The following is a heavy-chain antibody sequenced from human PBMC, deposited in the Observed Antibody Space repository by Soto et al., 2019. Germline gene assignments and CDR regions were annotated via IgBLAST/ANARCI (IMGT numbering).Heavy chain of an antibody. J-gene: IGHJ6*02. Sequence: QLQMQESGSGLVKPSQTLSLTCTVSGGSIPSGGYSWSWIRQTPGMGLEWIGYIYPTGKTYYNPSLKNRATLSIDTSQNQFSLQLTSVTAADTAVYFCARAPPGPAPRWGVWGHGTTVTVSS. CDR1: GGSIPSGGYS. CDR2: IYPTGKT. V-gene: IGHV4-30-2*01. D-gene: IGHD3-16*01. CDR3: ARAPPGPAPRWGV.